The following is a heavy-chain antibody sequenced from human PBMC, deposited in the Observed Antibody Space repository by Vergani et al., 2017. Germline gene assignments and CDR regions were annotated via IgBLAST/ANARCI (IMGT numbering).Heavy chain of an antibody. CDR3: ASRMGNVLLWFGELMSPFDY. D-gene: IGHD3-10*01. Sequence: VQLLESGGGLVQPGGSLRLSCAASGFTFSDYYMSWIRQAPGKGLEWVSSISSSGSTIYYADSVKGRFTISRDNAKNSLYLQMNSLRAEDTAVYYCASRMGNVLLWFGELMSPFDYWGQGTLVTVSS. V-gene: IGHV3-11*04. CDR2: ISSSGSTI. CDR1: GFTFSDYY. J-gene: IGHJ4*02.